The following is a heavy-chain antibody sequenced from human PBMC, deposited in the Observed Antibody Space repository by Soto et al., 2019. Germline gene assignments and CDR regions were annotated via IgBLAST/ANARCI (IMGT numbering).Heavy chain of an antibody. CDR1: GGSISSGGYY. CDR2: IYYSGST. V-gene: IGHV4-31*03. J-gene: IGHJ5*02. D-gene: IGHD3-9*01. Sequence: PSETLSLTCTVSGGSISSGGYYWSWIRQHPGKGLEWIGYIYYSGSTYYNPSLKSRVTISVDTSKNQFSLKLSSVTAADTAVYYCARDLDDILTGYFPGFDPWGQGTLVTVS. CDR3: ARDLDDILTGYFPGFDP.